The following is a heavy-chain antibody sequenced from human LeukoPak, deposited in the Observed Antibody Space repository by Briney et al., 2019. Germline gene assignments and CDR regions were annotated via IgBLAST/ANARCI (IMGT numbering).Heavy chain of an antibody. J-gene: IGHJ4*02. V-gene: IGHV4-39*01. CDR1: GGSICNDNHY. D-gene: IGHD2-21*01. Sequence: PSETLSLTCTVSGGSICNDNHYWGWIRQPPGKGLEWIGSIYYSGLTYYNPSLKSRVTISVDTSKNQFSLNLSCVTAADTAVYYCARLKGVEDDYWGQGTLVTVSS. CDR2: IYYSGLT. CDR3: ARLKGVEDDY.